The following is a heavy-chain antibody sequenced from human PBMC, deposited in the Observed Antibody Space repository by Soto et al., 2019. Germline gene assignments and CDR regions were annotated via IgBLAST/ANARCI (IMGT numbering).Heavy chain of an antibody. D-gene: IGHD3-22*01. V-gene: IGHV3-30*18. Sequence: PGGSLRLSCAASGFTFSSYGMHWVRQAPGKGLEWVAVISYDGSNKYYADSVKGRFTISRDNSKNTLYLQMNSLRAEDTAVYYCAKDDLWKSSFYYYDSRGPSPYWGQGTLVPVSS. CDR1: GFTFSSYG. CDR2: ISYDGSNK. J-gene: IGHJ4*02. CDR3: AKDDLWKSSFYYYDSRGPSPY.